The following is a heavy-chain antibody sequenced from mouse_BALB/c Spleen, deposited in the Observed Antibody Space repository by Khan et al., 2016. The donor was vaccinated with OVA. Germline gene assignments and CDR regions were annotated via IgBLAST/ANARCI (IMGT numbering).Heavy chain of an antibody. D-gene: IGHD1-1*01. Sequence: VQLQQSGAEPAKPGASVKMSCKASGYTFTNFWMHWVKQRPGQGLEWIGYINPTTGYTEYNQKFKDKATMTADKSSSTAYMQLSSLTSEDSAVYYCVKVGSSSAWFTYWGQGTLVTVSA. CDR3: VKVGSSSAWFTY. CDR1: GYTFTNFW. V-gene: IGHV1-7*01. CDR2: INPTTGYT. J-gene: IGHJ3*01.